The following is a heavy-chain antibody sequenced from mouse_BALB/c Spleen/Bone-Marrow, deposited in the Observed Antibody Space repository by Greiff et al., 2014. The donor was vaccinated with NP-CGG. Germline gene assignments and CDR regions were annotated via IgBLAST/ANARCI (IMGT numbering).Heavy chain of an antibody. CDR3: TREGAY. Sequence: QVQLKESGAELVKPGASVKLSCKASGYTFTSYYMYWVKQRPGQGLEWIGEINPSNGYTNFNEKFKSKATVTVDKSSSTAYMQLSSLTSEDSAVYYCTREGAYWGQGTLVTVSA. J-gene: IGHJ3*01. V-gene: IGHV1S81*02. CDR2: INPSNGYT. CDR1: GYTFTSYY.